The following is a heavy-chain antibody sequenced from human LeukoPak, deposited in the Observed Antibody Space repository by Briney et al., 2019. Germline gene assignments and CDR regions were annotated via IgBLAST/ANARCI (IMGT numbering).Heavy chain of an antibody. J-gene: IGHJ3*02. CDR1: GYTFTNYY. CDR3: ARVVWNYYDSSGYGAFDI. Sequence: GASVKVSCKASGYTFTNYYMHWVRQAPGQGLEWLGIINPSGGSTSYAQKFQGRVTMTRDTSTTTVYMELSSLRSEDTAVYYCARVVWNYYDSSGYGAFDIWGQGTMVTVSS. D-gene: IGHD3-22*01. CDR2: INPSGGST. V-gene: IGHV1-46*01.